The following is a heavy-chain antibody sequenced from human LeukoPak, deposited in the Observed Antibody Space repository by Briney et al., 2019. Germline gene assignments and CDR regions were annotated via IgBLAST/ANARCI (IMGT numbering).Heavy chain of an antibody. Sequence: GRSLRLSCAASGFTFDDYAMHWVRQAPGKGLEWVSGISWNSGSIGYADSVKGRFTISRDNAKNSLYLQMNSLRAEDTALYYCAKDYNYDFWSGLPGSFGYWGQGTLVTVSS. D-gene: IGHD3-3*01. J-gene: IGHJ4*02. CDR3: AKDYNYDFWSGLPGSFGY. V-gene: IGHV3-9*01. CDR2: ISWNSGSI. CDR1: GFTFDDYA.